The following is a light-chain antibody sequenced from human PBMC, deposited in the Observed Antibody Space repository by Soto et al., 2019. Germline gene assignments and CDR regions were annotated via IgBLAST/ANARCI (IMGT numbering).Light chain of an antibody. V-gene: IGLV2-14*03. CDR2: DVS. CDR3: SYFTSSSTRV. Sequence: QSVLTQPASVSGSPGQSITISCAGTSSDVGGYDYVSWYQQHPGKAPKLMIYDVSNRPSGVSDRFSASKSGNTASLTISGLQAEDEADYYCSYFTSSSTRVFGTGTKVTVL. J-gene: IGLJ1*01. CDR1: SSDVGGYDY.